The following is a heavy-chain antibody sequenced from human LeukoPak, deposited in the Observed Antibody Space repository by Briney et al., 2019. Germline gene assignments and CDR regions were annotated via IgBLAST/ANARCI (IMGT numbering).Heavy chain of an antibody. Sequence: SVKVSCKASGGTFSTYAISWVRQAPGQGLEWMGRIIPVLGVAKYAQKFQGRVMISADKSTSTAYMEVSSLRSEDTAVYYCATGIGTLWSGYYHDYWGQGTLVTVSS. CDR3: ATGIGTLWSGYYHDY. V-gene: IGHV1-69*04. D-gene: IGHD3-3*01. J-gene: IGHJ4*02. CDR1: GGTFSTYA. CDR2: IIPVLGVA.